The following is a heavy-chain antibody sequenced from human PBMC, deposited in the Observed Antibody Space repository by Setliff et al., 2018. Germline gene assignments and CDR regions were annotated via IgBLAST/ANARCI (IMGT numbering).Heavy chain of an antibody. Sequence: PGGSLRLSCAASGFTFSSHEMNWVRQAPGKGLEWVSYISGSGGSTYYADSVKGRFTISRDNSKNTLYLQMNSLRAEDTAVYYCAKDLFILNTIVVMGGFWGQGTLVTVSS. V-gene: IGHV3-23*01. D-gene: IGHD2-21*01. CDR1: GFTFSSHE. J-gene: IGHJ4*02. CDR3: AKDLFILNTIVVMGGF. CDR2: ISGSGGST.